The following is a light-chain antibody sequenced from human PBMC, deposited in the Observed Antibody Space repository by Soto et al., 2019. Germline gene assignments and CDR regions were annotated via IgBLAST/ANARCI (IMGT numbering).Light chain of an antibody. Sequence: QSALTQPASVSGSPGQSITISCTGTSSDVGGYSYVSWYQQHPGKAPKLMIYDVNNRPSGVSNRFSGSQSGNTASLTISGLPAEDEADYYCSSYTYSSTLYVFGTGTKLTVL. CDR2: DVN. J-gene: IGLJ1*01. CDR1: SSDVGGYSY. CDR3: SSYTYSSTLYV. V-gene: IGLV2-14*01.